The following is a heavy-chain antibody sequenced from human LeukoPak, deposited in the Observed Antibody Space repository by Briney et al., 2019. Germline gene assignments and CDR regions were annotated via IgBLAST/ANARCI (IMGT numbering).Heavy chain of an antibody. J-gene: IGHJ4*02. Sequence: ASVKVSCKAFGYTFTGYYIHWVRQAPGQGLEYLGWINPNTGGTSSPQNFRVRVTMTRDTSISTAYMDLSRLRSDDTAIYYCARGHPSAEPPDYWGQGTLVTVSS. CDR2: INPNTGGT. D-gene: IGHD1-14*01. V-gene: IGHV1-2*02. CDR1: GYTFTGYY. CDR3: ARGHPSAEPPDY.